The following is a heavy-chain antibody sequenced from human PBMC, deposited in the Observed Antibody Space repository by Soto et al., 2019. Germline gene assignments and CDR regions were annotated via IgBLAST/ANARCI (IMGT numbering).Heavy chain of an antibody. J-gene: IGHJ4*02. CDR2: IYHSGST. Sequence: SETLSLTCAVPGGSISSGGYSWRWIRQPPGKGLEWIGYIYHSGSTYYNPSLKSRVTISVDRSKNQFSLKLSSVTAEDTAVYYCARVPDYWGQGTLVTVSS. CDR1: GGSISSGGYS. V-gene: IGHV4-30-2*01. CDR3: ARVPDY.